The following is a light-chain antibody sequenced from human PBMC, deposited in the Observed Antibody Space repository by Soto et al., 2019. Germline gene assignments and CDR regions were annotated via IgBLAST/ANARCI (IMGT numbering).Light chain of an antibody. J-gene: IGLJ1*01. V-gene: IGLV3-21*02. CDR3: SSYTNINTRACV. CDR1: NIGSNS. CDR2: DNT. Sequence: SYELTQPPSVSVAPGQTARITCGGKNIGSNSVQWYQQSPGQAPVLVVYDNTDRPSGVSNRFSGSKSGNTASLTISGLQAEDEAEYYCSSYTNINTRACVFGTGTKLTVL.